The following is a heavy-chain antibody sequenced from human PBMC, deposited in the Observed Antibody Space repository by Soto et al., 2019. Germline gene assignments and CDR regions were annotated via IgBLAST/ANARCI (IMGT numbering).Heavy chain of an antibody. Sequence: SETMSLTTAVYGGYFSGYYWNLVRPPHGKGLEWIGEINHSGSTNYNPSLKSRVTISVDTSKNQFSLKLGSVTAADTAVYYCARGQRRGGAAAKHMDVRGQGTTVTVSS. V-gene: IGHV4-34*01. CDR2: INHSGST. CDR3: ARGQRRGGAAAKHMDV. J-gene: IGHJ6*02. D-gene: IGHD6-13*01. CDR1: GGYFSGYY.